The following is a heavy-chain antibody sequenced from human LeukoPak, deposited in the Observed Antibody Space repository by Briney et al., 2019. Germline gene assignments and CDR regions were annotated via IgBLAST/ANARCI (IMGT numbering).Heavy chain of an antibody. CDR2: IKSKTDGGTT. V-gene: IGHV3-15*01. CDR3: TTDRGYSGYERGLVDY. CDR1: GFTFSNAW. D-gene: IGHD5-12*01. Sequence: KPGRSLRLSCAASGFTFSNAWMSWVRQAPGKGLEWVGRIKSKTDGGTTDYAAPVKGRFTISRDDSKNTLYLQMNSLKTEDTAVYYCTTDRGYSGYERGLVDYWGQGTLVTVSS. J-gene: IGHJ4*02.